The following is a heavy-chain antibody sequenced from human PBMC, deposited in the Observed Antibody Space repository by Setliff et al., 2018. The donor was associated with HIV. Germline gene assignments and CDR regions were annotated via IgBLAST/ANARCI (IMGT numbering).Heavy chain of an antibody. D-gene: IGHD6-19*01. Sequence: PSETLSLTCTVSGGSISTSRYYWGWIRQPPGKGLEWIGSINYRGNTYYNPSLKSRAAISVDTSKNQFSLKLSSVTAADTAVYYCIIAYSSGWLAPMGFDSWGQGTLVTVSS. CDR2: INYRGNT. V-gene: IGHV4-39*01. CDR3: IIAYSSGWLAPMGFDS. J-gene: IGHJ4*02. CDR1: GGSISTSRYY.